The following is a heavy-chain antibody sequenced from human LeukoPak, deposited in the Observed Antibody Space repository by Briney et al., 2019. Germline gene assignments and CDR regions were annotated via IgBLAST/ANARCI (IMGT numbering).Heavy chain of an antibody. CDR1: GFSINTYT. Sequence: GGSLRLSCDASGFSINTYTMYWVRQAPGQGLEWVSGIRNSDGMTYYADSVKGRFTISRDNSKNTLYLQMNSLRVEDTAVYYCAKDRGIISDYWGQGTLVTVSS. J-gene: IGHJ4*02. CDR2: IRNSDGMT. V-gene: IGHV3-23*01. CDR3: AKDRGIISDY. D-gene: IGHD3-10*01.